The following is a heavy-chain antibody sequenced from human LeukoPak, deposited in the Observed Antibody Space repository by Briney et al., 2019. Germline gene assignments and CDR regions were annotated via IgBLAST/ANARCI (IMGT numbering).Heavy chain of an antibody. CDR1: GFTVSSTY. Sequence: PGGSLRLSCAASGFTVSSTYMSWVRQAPGKGLEWVSLIHSGGNTLYADSVKGRFTISRDNSENTLYLQMNSLRAEDTVVYYCARGHGRWAFDIWGQGTVVTVSS. V-gene: IGHV3-53*01. J-gene: IGHJ3*02. D-gene: IGHD6-13*01. CDR3: ARGHGRWAFDI. CDR2: IHSGGNT.